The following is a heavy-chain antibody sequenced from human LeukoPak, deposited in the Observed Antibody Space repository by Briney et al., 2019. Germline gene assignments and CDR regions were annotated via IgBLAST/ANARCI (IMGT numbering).Heavy chain of an antibody. CDR2: ISYSGST. CDR1: GGSINNYY. J-gene: IGHJ5*02. V-gene: IGHV4-59*01. D-gene: IGHD1-26*01. CDR3: ARDLEESGRYLRFDP. Sequence: SETLSLTCTVSGGSINNYYLSWIRQPPGKGLEWIGYISYSGSTTYNPSFKSRVTISVDMSKNQFSLNLRSVTAADTAVYYCARDLEESGRYLRFDPWGQGTLVTVSS.